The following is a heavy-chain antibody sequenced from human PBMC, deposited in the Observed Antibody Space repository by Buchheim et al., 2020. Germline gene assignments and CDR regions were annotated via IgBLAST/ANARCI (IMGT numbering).Heavy chain of an antibody. CDR2: IRSKAYGGTT. V-gene: IGHV3-49*04. CDR1: GFTFAYST. CDR3: TREQGGATSD. Sequence: EVQLVESGGGLVQPGRSLRLSCTASGFTFAYSTMSWVRQAPGKGLEWVGFIRSKAYGGTTEYAAYVKGRFTISRDDSKSIAYLQMNSLKTEDTAVYYCTREQGGATSDWGRGTL. J-gene: IGHJ4*02. D-gene: IGHD1-26*01.